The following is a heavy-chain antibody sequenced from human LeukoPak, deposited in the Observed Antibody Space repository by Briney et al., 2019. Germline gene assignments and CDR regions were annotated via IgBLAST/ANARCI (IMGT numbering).Heavy chain of an antibody. J-gene: IGHJ4*02. CDR3: ARAAGYYGSGSYLFNFDY. CDR2: IIPILGIA. CDR1: GYTFTSYG. Sequence: HAASVKVSCKASGYTFTSYGVSWVRQAPGQGLEWMGRIIPILGIANYAQKFQGRVTITADKSTSTAYMELSSLRSEDTAVYYCARAAGYYGSGSYLFNFDYWGQGTLVTVSS. D-gene: IGHD3-10*01. V-gene: IGHV1-69*04.